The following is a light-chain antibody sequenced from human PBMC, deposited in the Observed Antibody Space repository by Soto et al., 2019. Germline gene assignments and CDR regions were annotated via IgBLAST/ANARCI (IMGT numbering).Light chain of an antibody. Sequence: SVLTQPPSVSGAPGQRVTISCTGSSSNIGAGYDVHWYQQVPGTAPKLLISDNNNRPSGVPDRFSGSKSGTSASLAITGLQAEDEADYHCQSYDSSLSGSVFGGGTKLTVL. CDR1: SSNIGAGYD. J-gene: IGLJ2*01. CDR2: DNN. V-gene: IGLV1-40*01. CDR3: QSYDSSLSGSV.